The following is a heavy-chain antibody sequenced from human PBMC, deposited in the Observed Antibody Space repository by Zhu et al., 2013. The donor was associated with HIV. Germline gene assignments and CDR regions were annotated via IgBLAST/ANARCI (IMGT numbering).Heavy chain of an antibody. Sequence: ASVKVSCKASGYTFIDYHMHWVRQAPGQGLEWMGWINPDSAGTKSAQKFQGRVTMTRDTSINTAYMDLSRLRSDDTAVYYCARGEGPLAYDYIWGPFDYWGQGTLVTVSS. CDR3: ARGEGPLAYDYIWGPFDY. CDR1: GYTFIDYH. V-gene: IGHV1-2*02. J-gene: IGHJ4*02. CDR2: INPDSAGT. D-gene: IGHD3-16*01.